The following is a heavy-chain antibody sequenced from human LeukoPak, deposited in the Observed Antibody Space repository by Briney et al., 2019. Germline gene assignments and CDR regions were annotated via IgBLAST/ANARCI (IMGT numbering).Heavy chain of an antibody. D-gene: IGHD5-18*01. Sequence: PGGSLRLSCAASGFTVSSNYMSWIRQAPGKGLEWVSYISSGGSYTKYAVSVNGRFTMFRDNTKNSLYLQMNSLRAEDTAVYYCAKRGYSYSLDAWGQGTLVAVSS. V-gene: IGHV3-11*06. CDR3: AKRGYSYSLDA. CDR1: GFTVSSNY. J-gene: IGHJ5*02. CDR2: ISSGGSYT.